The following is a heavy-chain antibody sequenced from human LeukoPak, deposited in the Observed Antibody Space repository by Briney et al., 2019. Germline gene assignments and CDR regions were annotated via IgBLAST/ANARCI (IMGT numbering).Heavy chain of an antibody. J-gene: IGHJ4*02. CDR2: INHSGST. CDR1: GFTFSSYA. Sequence: GSLRLSCAASGFTFSSYAMSWIRQPPGKGLEWIGEINHSGSTNYNPSLKSRVTISVDTSKNQFSLKLSSVTAADTAVYYCARGTARRVFYYWGQGTLVTVSS. V-gene: IGHV4-34*01. CDR3: ARGTARRVFYY. D-gene: IGHD6-6*01.